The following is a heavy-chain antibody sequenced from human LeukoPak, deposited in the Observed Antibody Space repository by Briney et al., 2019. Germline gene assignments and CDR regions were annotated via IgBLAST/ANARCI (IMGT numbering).Heavy chain of an antibody. V-gene: IGHV3-15*01. CDR3: TTDSGYDTVDY. CDR2: IKSKTDGGTT. Sequence: GGSLTLSCAASGFTFSNVWMSWVRQAPGKGLEWVGRIKSKTDGGTTDYAAPVKGRFTISRDDSKNTPYLQMNSLKTEDTAVYYCTTDSGYDTVDYWGQGNLVTVSS. J-gene: IGHJ4*02. CDR1: GFTFSNVW. D-gene: IGHD5-12*01.